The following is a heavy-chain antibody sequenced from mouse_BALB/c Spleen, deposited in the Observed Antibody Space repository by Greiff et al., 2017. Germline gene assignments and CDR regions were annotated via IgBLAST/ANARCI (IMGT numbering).Heavy chain of an antibody. CDR1: GFTFSSYT. Sequence: EVKLVESGGGLVQPGGSLKLSCAASGFTFSSYTMSWVRQTPEKRLEWVAYISNGGGSTYYPDTVKGRFTISRDNAKNTLYLQMSSLKSEDTAMYYCARHAFAYWGQGTLVTVSA. J-gene: IGHJ3*01. CDR3: ARHAFAY. V-gene: IGHV5-12-2*01. CDR2: ISNGGGST.